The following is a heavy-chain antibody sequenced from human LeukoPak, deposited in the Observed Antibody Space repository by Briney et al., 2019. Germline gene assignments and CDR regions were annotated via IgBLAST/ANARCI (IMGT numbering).Heavy chain of an antibody. CDR1: GVTFSNYK. CDR2: ISSSGSII. CDR3: ARDFGYF. J-gene: IGHJ4*02. Sequence: PGGSLRLSCAASGVTFSNYKLNWVRQAPGKGLEWVSYISSSGSIIYYSDSVKGRFTISRDNAKNSLYLQMNSLRAEDTAVYYCARDFGYFWGQGTLVTVSS. V-gene: IGHV3-48*03. D-gene: IGHD3-10*01.